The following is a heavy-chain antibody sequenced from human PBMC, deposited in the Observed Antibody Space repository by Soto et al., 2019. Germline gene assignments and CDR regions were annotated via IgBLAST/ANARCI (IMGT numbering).Heavy chain of an antibody. CDR1: GYSFTSYC. D-gene: IGHD2-2*01. J-gene: IGHJ6*04. Sequence: GESLKISCKGSGYSFTSYCISWVRQMPGTGLEWMGRIDPSDSYTNYSPSFQGHVTISADKSISTAYLQWSSLKASDTAMYYCARSEVVPAATFYYYSGMDVWGEGTTVTVSS. CDR2: IDPSDSYT. V-gene: IGHV5-10-1*01. CDR3: ARSEVVPAATFYYYSGMDV.